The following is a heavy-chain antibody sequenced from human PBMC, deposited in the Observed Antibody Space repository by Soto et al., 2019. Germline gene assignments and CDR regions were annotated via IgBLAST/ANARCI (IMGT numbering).Heavy chain of an antibody. V-gene: IGHV3-48*03. J-gene: IGHJ4*02. CDR2: ISTSGNTI. Sequence: EVQLVESGGGLVQPGGSLRLSCIASGFTFSSYEMNWVRQAPGKGLEWVSYISTSGNTIHYADSVKGRFTISRDNAKNSLYLQMNSLRAEDTAAYYCARDIDYYDSSGYQDYWGQGTLVTVSS. D-gene: IGHD3-22*01. CDR3: ARDIDYYDSSGYQDY. CDR1: GFTFSSYE.